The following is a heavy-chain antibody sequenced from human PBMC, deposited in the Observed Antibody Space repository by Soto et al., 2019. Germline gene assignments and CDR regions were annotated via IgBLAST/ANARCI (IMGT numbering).Heavy chain of an antibody. Sequence: GGSLRLSCAASGFTFSGHGMHWVRQAPGKGLEWVAVIWYDGSEKYYVDSVKGRFTISRDNSKNTLFLQMNSLRVEDTAVYYCAREYSSGFYYSMDVWGQGTTVTVSS. CDR3: AREYSSGFYYSMDV. J-gene: IGHJ6*02. V-gene: IGHV3-33*01. CDR2: IWYDGSEK. CDR1: GFTFSGHG. D-gene: IGHD3-22*01.